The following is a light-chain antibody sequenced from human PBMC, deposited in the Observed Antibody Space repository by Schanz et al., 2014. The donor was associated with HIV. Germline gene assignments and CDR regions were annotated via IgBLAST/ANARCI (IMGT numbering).Light chain of an antibody. Sequence: EIVMTQSPATLSVSPGERATLSCRASQYVSSNLAWYQQKPGQAPRLLIYGASSRATGIPDRFSGSGSGTDFTLTISRLEPEDFAVYYCQQYGSSPRTFGQGTKLEIK. V-gene: IGKV3-20*01. CDR1: QYVSSN. CDR2: GAS. J-gene: IGKJ2*01. CDR3: QQYGSSPRT.